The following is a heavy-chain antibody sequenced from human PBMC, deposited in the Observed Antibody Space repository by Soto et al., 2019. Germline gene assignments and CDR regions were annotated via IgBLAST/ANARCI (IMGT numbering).Heavy chain of an antibody. J-gene: IGHJ5*02. CDR2: IGAYNGDT. Sequence: QVQLVQSGAEVKKPGASVKVSCKASGYTFSTYGFSWVRQAPGQGPEWMGWIGAYNGDTNYAQNFQGRVTMTTDTSTTTSYMELRSLTSDDTAVYFCARDWKGAEGFAPWGQGTLVTVSS. CDR3: ARDWKGAEGFAP. CDR1: GYTFSTYG. D-gene: IGHD1-1*01. V-gene: IGHV1-18*01.